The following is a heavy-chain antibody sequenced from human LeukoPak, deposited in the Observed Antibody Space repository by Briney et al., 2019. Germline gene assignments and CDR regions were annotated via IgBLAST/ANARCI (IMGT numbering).Heavy chain of an antibody. CDR2: IKQDGSEK. CDR1: GFTFSSYW. J-gene: IGHJ4*02. Sequence: PGGSLRLSCAASGFTFSSYWMSWVRQAPGKGLEWVANIKQDGSEKYYVDSVKGRFTISRDNSKNTLYLQMNSLRAEDTAVYYCAHGTMYQLDYWGQGTLVTVSS. V-gene: IGHV3-7*03. CDR3: AHGTMYQLDY. D-gene: IGHD2-2*01.